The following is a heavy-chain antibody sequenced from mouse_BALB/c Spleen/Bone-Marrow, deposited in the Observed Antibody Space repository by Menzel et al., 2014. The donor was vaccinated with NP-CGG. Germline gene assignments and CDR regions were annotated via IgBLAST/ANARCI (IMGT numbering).Heavy chain of an antibody. J-gene: IGHJ3*01. V-gene: IGHV14-3*02. Sequence: VQLQQSGAELVKPGASVKLSCTASGFNIKDTFMHWVKQRPDQGLEWIGRIDPANGNTKYDPKFQGKATITADTSSNTAYLQLSSLTSEDTAVYYCARADGYYAWFAYWGQGTLVTVSA. CDR3: ARADGYYAWFAY. CDR1: GFNIKDTF. CDR2: IDPANGNT. D-gene: IGHD2-3*01.